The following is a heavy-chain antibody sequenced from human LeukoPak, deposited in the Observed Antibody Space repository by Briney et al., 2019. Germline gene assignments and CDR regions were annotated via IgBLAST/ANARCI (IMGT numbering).Heavy chain of an antibody. V-gene: IGHV3-74*01. CDR1: GFTFSSYW. CDR3: ASSGIAVAGTRYFDY. Sequence: PGGSLRLSCAASGFTFSSYWMHWVRQAPGKGLVWVSRINSDGSSTSYADSVKGRFTISRDNAKNTLYLQMNSLRAEDTAVYYCASSGIAVAGTRYFDYWGQGTLVTVSP. J-gene: IGHJ4*02. CDR2: INSDGSST. D-gene: IGHD6-19*01.